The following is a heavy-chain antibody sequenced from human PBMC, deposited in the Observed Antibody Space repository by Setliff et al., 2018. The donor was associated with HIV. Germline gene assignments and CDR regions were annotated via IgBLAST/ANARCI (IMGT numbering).Heavy chain of an antibody. CDR2: IYSSGST. J-gene: IGHJ4*02. CDR1: GGSMSGYY. CDR3: ARDPGYTSGSTFHFDD. V-gene: IGHV4-4*07. Sequence: PSETLSLTCTVSGGSMSGYYWNWIRQPAGKGLEWIGRIYSSGSTNHNPSLKSRVTMSVDTSKYQFSLSLSSVTAADTAVYFCARDPGYTSGSTFHFDDWGQGTLVTVSS. D-gene: IGHD5-18*01.